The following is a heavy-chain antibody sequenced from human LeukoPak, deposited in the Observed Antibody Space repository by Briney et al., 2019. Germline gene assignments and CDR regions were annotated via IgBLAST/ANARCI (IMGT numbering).Heavy chain of an antibody. J-gene: IGHJ6*03. CDR1: GFTFDDYG. CDR3: ARDGRFGLLYHCSYMDV. D-gene: IGHD3-3*01. V-gene: IGHV3-20*04. CDR2: ITWNGGST. Sequence: GGSLRLSCAASGFTFDDYGMSWVRQAPGKGLEWVSGITWNGGSTGYADSVKGRFTISRDNAKNSLYLQMNSLRAEDTALYYCARDGRFGLLYHCSYMDVWGKGTTVTVSS.